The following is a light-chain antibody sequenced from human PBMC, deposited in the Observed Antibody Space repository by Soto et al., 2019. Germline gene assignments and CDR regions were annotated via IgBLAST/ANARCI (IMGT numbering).Light chain of an antibody. CDR3: LLYYGGAFV. CDR2: RTS. V-gene: IGLV7-43*01. Sequence: QAVVTQEPSLTVSRGGTVTLTWASSTGAVTSGYYPSGFQQKPGQAPRTLIYRTSDKHSWTPARFSGSLLGGKAALTLSGVQPEDEAEYYCLLYYGGAFVFGSGTKLTVL. CDR1: TGAVTSGYY. J-gene: IGLJ1*01.